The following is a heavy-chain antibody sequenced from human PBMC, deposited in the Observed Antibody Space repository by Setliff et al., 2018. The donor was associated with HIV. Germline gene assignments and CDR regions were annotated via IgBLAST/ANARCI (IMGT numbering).Heavy chain of an antibody. Sequence: ASVKVSCKASGYTFNDNYIHWVRQAPGQGLEWMGRISPDIGDTNYAQMFQGRVTMTWDTSISTAYMELSRLTSDDTAVYYCARSSISEYLLYYWGHGTLVTVSS. CDR1: GYTFNDNY. V-gene: IGHV1-2*06. J-gene: IGHJ4*01. CDR3: ARSSISEYLLYY. CDR2: ISPDIGDT. D-gene: IGHD2-2*02.